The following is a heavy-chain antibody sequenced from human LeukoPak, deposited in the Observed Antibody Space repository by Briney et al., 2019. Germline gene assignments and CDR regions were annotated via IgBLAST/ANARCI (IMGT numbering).Heavy chain of an antibody. V-gene: IGHV5-51*01. CDR1: GYSFTSYW. CDR2: IYPGDSDT. J-gene: IGHJ4*02. CDR3: ASGPERRSWYFYFDY. D-gene: IGHD6-13*01. Sequence: GESLKISCKGSGYSFTSYWIGWVRQMPGKGLEWMGIIYPGDSDTRYSPSFQGQVTISADKSISTAYLQWSSLKASDTAMYYCASGPERRSWYFYFDYWGQGTLVTVSS.